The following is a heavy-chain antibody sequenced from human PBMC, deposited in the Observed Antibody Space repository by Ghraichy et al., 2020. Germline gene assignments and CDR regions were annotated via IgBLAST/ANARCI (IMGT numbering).Heavy chain of an antibody. J-gene: IGHJ6*03. D-gene: IGHD3-10*01. V-gene: IGHV4-59*01. CDR1: GGSISSDY. CDR3: ARVYGSGSYYTETYYYYYYMDV. CDR2: IYYSGST. Sequence: SETLSLTCTVSGGSISSDYWSWIRQPPGKGLEWIGYIYYSGSTNYNPSLKSRVTISVDTSKNHFSLKLRSVTAADTALYYCARVYGSGSYYTETYYYYYYMDVWGKGTTVTVSS.